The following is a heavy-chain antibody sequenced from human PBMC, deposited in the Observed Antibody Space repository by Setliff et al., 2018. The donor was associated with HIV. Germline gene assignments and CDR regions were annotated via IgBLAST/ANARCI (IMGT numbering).Heavy chain of an antibody. J-gene: IGHJ4*02. CDR2: ISSSGSSI. D-gene: IGHD3-22*01. CDR3: VKVPGSGIVRYFDY. Sequence: GGSLRLSCAASGFSFNNYNMNWVRQAPGKGLEWISYISSSGSSIYYGDSVKGRFTISRDNSKNTLYLQMNSLTDADMALYYCVKVPGSGIVRYFDYWGQGTLVTVSS. CDR1: GFSFNNYN. V-gene: IGHV3-48*02.